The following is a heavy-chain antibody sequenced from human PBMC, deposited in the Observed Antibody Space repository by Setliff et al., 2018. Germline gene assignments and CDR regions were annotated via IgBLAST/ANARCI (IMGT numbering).Heavy chain of an antibody. V-gene: IGHV3-7*01. CDR3: ARDGVEF. CDR2: IKQDGSEK. J-gene: IGHJ4*02. D-gene: IGHD3-10*01. Sequence: GGSLRLSCAASGFTFSSYGMSWVRQAPGKGLEWVANIKQDGSEKYYVDSVKGRFTISRDNVKNSLYLQMNSLRAEDTAVYYCARDGVEFWGQGTLVTVSS. CDR1: GFTFSSYG.